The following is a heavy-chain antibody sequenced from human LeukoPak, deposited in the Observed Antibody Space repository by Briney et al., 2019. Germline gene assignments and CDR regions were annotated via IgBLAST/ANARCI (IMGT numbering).Heavy chain of an antibody. D-gene: IGHD3-10*01. Sequence: GASVKVSCKASGYTFTSYDINWVRQATGQGLEWMGWMNPNSGNTGYAQKFQGRVIMTRNTSISTAYMELSSLRSEDTAVYYCALWFGDASGFDPWGQGTLVTVSS. CDR1: GYTFTSYD. CDR2: MNPNSGNT. J-gene: IGHJ5*02. CDR3: ALWFGDASGFDP. V-gene: IGHV1-8*01.